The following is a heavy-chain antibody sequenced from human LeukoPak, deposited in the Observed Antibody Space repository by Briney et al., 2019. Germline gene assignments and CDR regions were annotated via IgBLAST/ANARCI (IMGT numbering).Heavy chain of an antibody. V-gene: IGHV1-46*01. J-gene: IGHJ4*02. D-gene: IGHD3-3*01. CDR3: ARSYYDFWSGYYALGY. CDR2: INPSGGST. Sequence: ASVKVSCKASGYTFTSYYMHWVQQAPGQGLEWMGIINPSGGSTSYAQKFQGRVTMTRDTSTSTVYMELSSLRSEDTAVYYCARSYYDFWSGYYALGYWGQGTLVTVSS. CDR1: GYTFTSYY.